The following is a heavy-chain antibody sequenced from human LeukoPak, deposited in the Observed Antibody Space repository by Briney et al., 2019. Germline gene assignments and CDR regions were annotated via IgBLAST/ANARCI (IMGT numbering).Heavy chain of an antibody. CDR2: ISSSSSYI. J-gene: IGHJ6*02. D-gene: IGHD3-22*01. CDR1: GFTFSSYS. CDR3: ARGSYYYDSSGYYAPSYYYGMDV. V-gene: IGHV3-21*01. Sequence: GRSLRLSCAASGFTFSSYSMNWVRQAPGKGLEWVSSISSSSSYIYYADSVKGRFTISRDNAKNSLYLQMNSLRAEDTAVYYCARGSYYYDSSGYYAPSYYYGMDVWGQGTTVTVSS.